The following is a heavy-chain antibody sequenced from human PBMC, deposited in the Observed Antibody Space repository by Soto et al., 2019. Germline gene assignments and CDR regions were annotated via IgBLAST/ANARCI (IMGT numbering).Heavy chain of an antibody. CDR1: CGTFSSYA. CDR2: IIPIFGTA. J-gene: IGHJ5*02. CDR3: ARVTTKDNNWFDP. V-gene: IGHV1-69*01. Sequence: QVQLVQSGAELKTPGSSVKVSCKASCGTFSSYAISWVRQAPGQGIEWMGGIIPIFGTANYAQKFQGRVTITADESTSTAYMELSSLRSEDTAVYYCARVTTKDNNWFDPWGQGTMVTVSS. D-gene: IGHD2-8*01.